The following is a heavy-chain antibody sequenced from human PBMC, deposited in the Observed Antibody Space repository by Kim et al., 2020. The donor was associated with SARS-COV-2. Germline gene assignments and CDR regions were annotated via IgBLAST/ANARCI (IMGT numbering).Heavy chain of an antibody. D-gene: IGHD6-13*01. Sequence: GGSLRLSCAASGFTFSSYAMHWVRQAPGKGLEWVAVISYDGSNKYYADSVKGRFTISRDNSKNTLYLQMNSLRAEDTAVYYCARDLSEAGSSWLAEVYHYYYGMDVWGQGTTVTVSS. J-gene: IGHJ6*02. CDR3: ARDLSEAGSSWLAEVYHYYYGMDV. CDR2: ISYDGSNK. CDR1: GFTFSSYA. V-gene: IGHV3-30*04.